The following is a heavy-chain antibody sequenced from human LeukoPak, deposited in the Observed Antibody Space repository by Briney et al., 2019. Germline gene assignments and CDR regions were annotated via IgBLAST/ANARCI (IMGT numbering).Heavy chain of an antibody. D-gene: IGHD3-10*01. Sequence: SRTLSLTCTVSGGSISSSGYYWSWIRQHPGKGLEWIGYIYYSGSTYYNPSLKSRVTISADTSKNQFSLKLSSVTAADTAVYYCARDAEYYYGSGSYSSGIDVWGQGTTVTVSS. J-gene: IGHJ6*02. CDR2: IYYSGST. CDR1: GGSISSSGYY. CDR3: ARDAEYYYGSGSYSSGIDV. V-gene: IGHV4-31*03.